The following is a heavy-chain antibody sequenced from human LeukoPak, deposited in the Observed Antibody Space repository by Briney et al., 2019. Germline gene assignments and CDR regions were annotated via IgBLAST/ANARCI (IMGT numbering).Heavy chain of an antibody. Sequence: QPGESLRLSCAASGFTFGSYAMSWVRQAPGKGLEWVSGINTNGGSTAYADSVKGRFTISRDNSKNTLYLQMNSLRAEDTAVYYCAKGPSSIAARPAVHLGYWGQGTLVTVSS. CDR2: INTNGGST. CDR3: AKGPSSIAARPAVHLGY. CDR1: GFTFGSYA. V-gene: IGHV3-23*01. D-gene: IGHD6-6*01. J-gene: IGHJ4*02.